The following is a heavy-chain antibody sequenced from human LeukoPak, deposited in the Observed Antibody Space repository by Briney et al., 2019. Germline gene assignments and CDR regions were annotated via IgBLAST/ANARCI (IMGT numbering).Heavy chain of an antibody. CDR2: FYTSANT. V-gene: IGHV4-4*09. CDR3: ARRRTGTTHNWFDP. J-gene: IGHJ5*02. CDR1: GASIRSYF. Sequence: SETLSLTCSVSGASIRSYFWSWIRQSPGRGLEWMGNFYTSANTIYNPSLQSRVTISVDTSKNEFSLRLTSVTAAETAVYYCARRRTGTTHNWFDPWGQGTLVSVSS. D-gene: IGHD1-1*01.